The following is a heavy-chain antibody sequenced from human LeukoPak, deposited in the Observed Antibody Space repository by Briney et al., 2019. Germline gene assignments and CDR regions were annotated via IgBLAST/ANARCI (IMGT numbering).Heavy chain of an antibody. Sequence: PGGSLRLSCSASGFTFSSYSMNWVRQAPGKGLEWVSYISSSGSTIDYADSVKGRFTISRDNAKNSLLLQMNSLRAEDTAMYYCSRLRGYSYGYGGYWGQGTLVTVSS. CDR2: ISSSGSTI. CDR3: SRLRGYSYGYGGY. D-gene: IGHD5-18*01. CDR1: GFTFSSYS. V-gene: IGHV3-48*04. J-gene: IGHJ4*02.